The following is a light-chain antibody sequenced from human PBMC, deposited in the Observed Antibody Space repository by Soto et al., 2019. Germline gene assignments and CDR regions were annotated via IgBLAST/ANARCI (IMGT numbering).Light chain of an antibody. CDR3: CSYAGSNNYV. J-gene: IGLJ1*01. CDR1: RSDVGGYNY. V-gene: IGLV2-8*01. CDR2: EVN. Sequence: QSAVTQPPSASGSPGQSVTISCTGTRSDVGGYNYVSWYQQYPGRAPKLVIFEVNKRPSGVPDRFSGSKSGITASLTVSGLQAEDEADYYCCSYAGSNNYVFGTGTKV.